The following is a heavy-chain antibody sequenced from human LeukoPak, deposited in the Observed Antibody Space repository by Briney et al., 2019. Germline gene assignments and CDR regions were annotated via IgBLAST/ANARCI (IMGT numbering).Heavy chain of an antibody. CDR2: IHASGPT. CDR3: ARHDAGIAARPFDN. Sequence: SETLSLTCSVSSGTINGHYWSWIRRPPGKGLEWIAYIHASGPTNYNPSLKSRITISVDTSKNQFSLKLSSVTAADTAVYYCARHDAGIAARPFDNWGQGTLVTVSS. V-gene: IGHV4-4*09. CDR1: SGTINGHY. J-gene: IGHJ4*02. D-gene: IGHD6-6*01.